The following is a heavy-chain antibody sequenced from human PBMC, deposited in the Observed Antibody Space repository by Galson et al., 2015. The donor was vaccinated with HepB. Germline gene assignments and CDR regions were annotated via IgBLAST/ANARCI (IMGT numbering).Heavy chain of an antibody. D-gene: IGHD2-15*01. Sequence: SLRLSCAASGFTFSSYWMSWVRKAPGKGLEWVANIKQDGSEKYYVDSVKGRFTISRDNAKNSLYLQMNSLRAEDTAVYYCARGVCSGGSCYSVREYYFDYWGQGTLVTVSS. J-gene: IGHJ4*02. CDR1: GFTFSSYW. CDR2: IKQDGSEK. CDR3: ARGVCSGGSCYSVREYYFDY. V-gene: IGHV3-7*01.